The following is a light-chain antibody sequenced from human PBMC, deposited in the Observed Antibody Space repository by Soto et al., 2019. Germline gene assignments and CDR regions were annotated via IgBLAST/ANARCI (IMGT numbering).Light chain of an antibody. J-gene: IGKJ1*01. Sequence: EIVLTQSPGTLSFSPGERATLSCGASQSVSSSYLAWYQQKPGQAPRLLIYGASSRATGIPDRFSGSGSGTDFTLTISRLEPEDFAVHDCQQYGSSPPWTFGQGTKVEIK. V-gene: IGKV3-20*01. CDR3: QQYGSSPPWT. CDR1: QSVSSSY. CDR2: GAS.